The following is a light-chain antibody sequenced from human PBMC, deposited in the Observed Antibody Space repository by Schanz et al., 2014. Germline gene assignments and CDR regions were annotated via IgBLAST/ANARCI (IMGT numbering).Light chain of an antibody. CDR2: NVN. J-gene: IGLJ3*02. V-gene: IGLV2-8*01. Sequence: QSALIQPPSVSGSPGQSVTISCTGTSSDVGSYDYVSWYQQHPGTVPKPMIYNVNTRPSGVPDRFSGSKSGNTASLTVSGLQAEDEADYHCSSSSNILGLVFGGGTKLTVL. CDR3: SSSSNILGLV. CDR1: SSDVGSYDY.